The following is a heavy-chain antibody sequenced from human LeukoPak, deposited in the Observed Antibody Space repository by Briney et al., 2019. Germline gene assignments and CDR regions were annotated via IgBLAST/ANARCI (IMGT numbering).Heavy chain of an antibody. CDR1: GFTFNNFG. CDR3: ARGSYGDSTYYGMDV. Sequence: GGSLRLSCAASGFTFNNFGMHWVRQAPGKGLEWVAVISYDGSYEDYADSVKGRFTISRDNSKHTLYLQMNSLRAEDTAVYYCARGSYGDSTYYGMDVWGQGTTVTVSS. J-gene: IGHJ6*02. V-gene: IGHV3-30*03. D-gene: IGHD4-17*01. CDR2: ISYDGSYE.